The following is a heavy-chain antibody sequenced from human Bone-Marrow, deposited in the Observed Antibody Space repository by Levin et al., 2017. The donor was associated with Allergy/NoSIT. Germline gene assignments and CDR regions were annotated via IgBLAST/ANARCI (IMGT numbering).Heavy chain of an antibody. CDR3: ARGPRRALRGYYGSGGKTDWFDP. CDR1: GYTFTSYD. CDR2: MNPNSGNT. V-gene: IGHV1-8*01. Sequence: ASVKVSCKASGYTFTSYDINWVRQATGQGLEWMGWMNPNSGNTGYAQKFQGRVTMTRNTSISTAYMELSSLRSEDTAVYYCARGPRRALRGYYGSGGKTDWFDPWGQGTLVTVSS. J-gene: IGHJ5*02. D-gene: IGHD3-10*01.